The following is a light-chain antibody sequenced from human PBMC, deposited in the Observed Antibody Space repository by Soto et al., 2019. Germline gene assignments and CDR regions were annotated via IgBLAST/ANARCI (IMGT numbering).Light chain of an antibody. V-gene: IGKV1-5*03. Sequence: DIQMTQSPSTLSASVGDRVAITCRASQSISTYLAWYQQKPGKAPNLLIYKASNLESGVPSRFSGSGSGTEFTLTISGLQPDDFATYYCQQRGTFGPGTKVDI. CDR1: QSISTY. CDR3: QQRGT. J-gene: IGKJ3*01. CDR2: KAS.